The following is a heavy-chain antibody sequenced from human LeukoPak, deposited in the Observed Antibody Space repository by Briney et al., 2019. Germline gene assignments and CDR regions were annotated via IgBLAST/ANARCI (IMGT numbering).Heavy chain of an antibody. Sequence: GGSLRLSWAASGFTFSSYAMSWVRQAPGKGLEWVSAISGSGGSTYYADSVKGRFTISRDNSKNALYLQMNSLRAEDTAVYYCAKVITKYYFDYWGQGTLVTVSS. D-gene: IGHD1-14*01. CDR3: AKVITKYYFDY. J-gene: IGHJ4*02. CDR2: ISGSGGST. V-gene: IGHV3-23*01. CDR1: GFTFSSYA.